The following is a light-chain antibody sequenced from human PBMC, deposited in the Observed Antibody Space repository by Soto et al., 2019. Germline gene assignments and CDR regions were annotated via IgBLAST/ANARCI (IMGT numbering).Light chain of an antibody. CDR3: MQALHTPRT. CDR1: HSLVYADGNTY. V-gene: IGKV2-28*01. CDR2: LGS. Sequence: VVMTQSPLSLPVTLGQPASISCSSTHSLVYADGNTYLQWFQQRPGQSPQLLIYLGSNRASGVPDRFSGSGSGTDFTLKISRVEAEDVGVYYCMQALHTPRTFGQGTKVDI. J-gene: IGKJ1*01.